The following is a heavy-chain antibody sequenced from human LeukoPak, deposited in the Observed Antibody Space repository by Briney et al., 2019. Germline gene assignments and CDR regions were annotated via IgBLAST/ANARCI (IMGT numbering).Heavy chain of an antibody. V-gene: IGHV3-30*03. CDR2: ISYDGSNK. Sequence: VQPGRSLRLSCAASGFTFSSYGMHWVRQAPGKGLEWVAVISYDGSNKYYADSVKGRFTISRDNSKNTLYLQMNSLRADDTAVYSCARVASVARDAYTYGFGWFDPWGQGTLVTVSS. D-gene: IGHD5-18*01. J-gene: IGHJ5*02. CDR3: ARVASVARDAYTYGFGWFDP. CDR1: GFTFSSYG.